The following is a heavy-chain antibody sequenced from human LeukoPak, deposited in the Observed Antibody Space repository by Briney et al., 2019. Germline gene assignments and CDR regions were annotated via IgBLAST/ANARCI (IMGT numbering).Heavy chain of an antibody. CDR2: INPNPNSGGT. Sequence: ASVKVSCKASGYSFTGNYIHWVRQAPGQGLEWMGWINPNPNSGGTNYAQKFQGRVTMTRDTSISTGYMELSSLRSDDTAVYYCAREFRWGSSSPHPYPSSPYYYYYMDVWGKGTTVTVSS. D-gene: IGHD6-6*01. CDR3: AREFRWGSSSPHPYPSSPYYYYYMDV. CDR1: GYSFTGNY. V-gene: IGHV1-2*02. J-gene: IGHJ6*03.